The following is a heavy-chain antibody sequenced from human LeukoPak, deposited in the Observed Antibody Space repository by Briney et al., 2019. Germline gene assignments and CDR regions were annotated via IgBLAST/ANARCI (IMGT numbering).Heavy chain of an antibody. CDR2: IRGNGGGP. CDR1: GFSFSNYL. CDR3: ARRLCSGGSCSPFDY. J-gene: IGHJ4*02. Sequence: PGGSLRLSCAASGFSFSNYLMSWVRQAPVKGLEWVSNIRGNGGGPYYADPVKGRFTISRDNAKNTLYLQINSRRADGTALYLLARRLCSGGSCSPFDYWRQGTLVTVSS. D-gene: IGHD2-15*01. V-gene: IGHV3-23*01.